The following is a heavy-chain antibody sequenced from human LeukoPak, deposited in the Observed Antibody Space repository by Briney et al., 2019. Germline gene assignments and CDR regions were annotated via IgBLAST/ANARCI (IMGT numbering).Heavy chain of an antibody. V-gene: IGHV4-38-2*01. CDR1: GYSSSCGYF. CDR2: IYYSGST. J-gene: IGHJ4*02. D-gene: IGHD2-2*01. Sequence: SETLSLTCAVSGYSSSCGYFWGWIRQPPGKGLEWIGSIYYSGSTYYNPSLKSRVTISVDTSKNQFSLKLSSVTAADTAVYYCPRLPYCGSINCYSPYYFDYWGQGTLVTVSS. CDR3: PRLPYCGSINCYSPYYFDY.